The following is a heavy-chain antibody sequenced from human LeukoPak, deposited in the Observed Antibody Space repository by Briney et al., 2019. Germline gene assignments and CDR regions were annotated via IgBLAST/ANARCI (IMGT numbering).Heavy chain of an antibody. D-gene: IGHD3-10*01. J-gene: IGHJ5*02. CDR3: ARQGTMTRGGFWLDP. CDR2: VSHTGST. CDR1: GPSINTSNFY. V-gene: IGHV4-39*01. Sequence: SETLSLTCTVSGPSINTSNFYWGWIRQPPGKGLESIGSVSHTGSTYSNPSLNSRVTISVDTSKNQFSLKLTSVTAADTAVYFCARQGTMTRGGFWLDPWGQGSLVTVSS.